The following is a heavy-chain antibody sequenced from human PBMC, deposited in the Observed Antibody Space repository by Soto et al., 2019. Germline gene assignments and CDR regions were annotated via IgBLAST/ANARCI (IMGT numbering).Heavy chain of an antibody. CDR3: ASVLRYFLDY. D-gene: IGHD3-9*01. CDR1: GFTFSGYY. V-gene: IGHV3-11*03. J-gene: IGHJ4*02. CDR2: ISSSSSYT. Sequence: SLELACAASGFTFSGYYITWIRQAPGKGLEWVSYISSSSSYTNYAASVKGRFTISRDNAKNSLYLQMNSLRAEDTAVYYCASVLRYFLDYWGQGTLVTVSS.